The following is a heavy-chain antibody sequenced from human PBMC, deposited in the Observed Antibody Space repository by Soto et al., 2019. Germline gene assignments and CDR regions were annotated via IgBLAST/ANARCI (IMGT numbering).Heavy chain of an antibody. V-gene: IGHV4-59*08. D-gene: IGHD6-19*01. CDR2: TYYSGST. Sequence: PSETLSLTCTVSGGSISSYYWSWIRQPPGKGLEWIGYTYYSGSTNYNPSLKSRVTISVDTSKNQFSLKLSSVTAADTAVYYCARHDSAHIYSSGWSNSGLFDYWGQGTLVTVSS. CDR1: GGSISSYY. J-gene: IGHJ4*02. CDR3: ARHDSAHIYSSGWSNSGLFDY.